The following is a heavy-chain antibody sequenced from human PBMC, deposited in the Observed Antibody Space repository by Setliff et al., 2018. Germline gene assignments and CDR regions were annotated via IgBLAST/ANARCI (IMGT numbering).Heavy chain of an antibody. J-gene: IGHJ5*02. CDR1: GGPISSSSYY. CDR3: ARQMSPPGMARARGFNWFDP. CDR2: IFYDGNS. D-gene: IGHD3-10*01. Sequence: KTSETLSLTCSASGGPISSSSYYWVWIRQPPGKGLEWIGAIFYDGNSYYNPSLKGRVTMSVDTSKNVFSLKLRSVTAADTSVYYCARQMSPPGMARARGFNWFDPWGQGTQVTVSS. V-gene: IGHV4-39*01.